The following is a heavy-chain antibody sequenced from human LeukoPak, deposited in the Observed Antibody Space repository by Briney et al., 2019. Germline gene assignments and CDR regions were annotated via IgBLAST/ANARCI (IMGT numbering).Heavy chain of an antibody. CDR2: INPSGGST. V-gene: IGHV1-46*01. CDR3: ARDLSGSYSLDY. Sequence: ASVKVSCKASGYTFTSYYVHWVRQAPGQGLEWMAIINPSGGSTSYAQKFQGRVTMTRDTSTSTVYMELSSLRSKDTAMYYCARDLSGSYSLDYWGQGTLVTVSS. D-gene: IGHD1-26*01. CDR1: GYTFTSYY. J-gene: IGHJ4*02.